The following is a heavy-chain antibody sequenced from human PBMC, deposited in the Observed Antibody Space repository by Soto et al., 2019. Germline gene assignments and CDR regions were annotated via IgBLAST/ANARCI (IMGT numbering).Heavy chain of an antibody. Sequence: SETLSLTCTVSGGSISSYYWSWIRQPPGKGLEWIGYIYYSGSTNYNPSLKSRVTISVDTSKNQFSLKLSSVTAADTAVYYCARIPSSSSDLYYYYYVDVWGKGTTVTVSS. J-gene: IGHJ6*03. D-gene: IGHD6-6*01. CDR1: GGSISSYY. CDR2: IYYSGST. CDR3: ARIPSSSSDLYYYYYVDV. V-gene: IGHV4-59*08.